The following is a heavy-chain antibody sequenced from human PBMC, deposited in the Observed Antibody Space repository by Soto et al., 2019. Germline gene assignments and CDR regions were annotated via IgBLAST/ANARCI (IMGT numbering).Heavy chain of an antibody. Sequence: ASVKVSCKASGYPFTSYGIGWVRQAPGQRLEWMGWINAGSGNTKYSQKFQGRVTITRDTSASTAYMELSSLRSEDTAVYYCARDVAAAAPWGQGTLVTVSS. J-gene: IGHJ5*02. CDR2: INAGSGNT. CDR3: ARDVAAAAP. CDR1: GYPFTSYG. D-gene: IGHD6-13*01. V-gene: IGHV1-3*01.